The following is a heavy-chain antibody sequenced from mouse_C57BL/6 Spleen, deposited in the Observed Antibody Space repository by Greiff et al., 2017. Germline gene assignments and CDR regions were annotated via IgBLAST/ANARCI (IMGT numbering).Heavy chain of an antibody. CDR1: GFTFSSYT. V-gene: IGHV5-9*01. CDR3: ARRNSNYGYFDV. J-gene: IGHJ1*03. CDR2: ISGGGGNT. Sequence: EVQRVESGGGLVKPGGSLKLSCAASGFTFSSYTMSWVRQTPGKRLEWVATISGGGGNTYYPDSVKGRFTISRDNAKNTLYLQMSSLRSEDTALYYCARRNSNYGYFDVWGTGTTVTVSS. D-gene: IGHD2-5*01.